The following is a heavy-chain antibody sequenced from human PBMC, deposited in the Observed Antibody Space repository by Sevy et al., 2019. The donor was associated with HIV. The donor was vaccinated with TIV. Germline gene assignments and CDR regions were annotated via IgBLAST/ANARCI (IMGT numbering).Heavy chain of an antibody. CDR1: GFTFSTYG. V-gene: IGHV3-30*02. D-gene: IGHD3-10*01. Sequence: GGSLRLSCAASGFTFSTYGMHWVRQAPGKGLEWVAFIRFDGTIKYYTDSVKGRLTISRDNSKNTLYLQMNSLRAEDTAVYYCAKEDPGGFQHWGQGTLVTVSS. J-gene: IGHJ1*01. CDR2: IRFDGTIK. CDR3: AKEDPGGFQH.